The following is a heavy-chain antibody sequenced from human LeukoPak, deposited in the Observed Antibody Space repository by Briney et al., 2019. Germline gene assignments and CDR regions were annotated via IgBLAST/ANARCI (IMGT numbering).Heavy chain of an antibody. J-gene: IGHJ6*02. CDR3: ARLLSGSYYASPYGMDV. Sequence: PSETLSLTCTVSGDSISSYYWSWIRQPPGKGLEWIGYIYHSESTNYNPSLKSRVTISVDTSRNQFSLKLSSVTAADTAVYYCARLLSGSYYASPYGMDVWGQGTTVTVSS. V-gene: IGHV4-59*08. CDR2: IYHSEST. CDR1: GDSISSYY. D-gene: IGHD1-26*01.